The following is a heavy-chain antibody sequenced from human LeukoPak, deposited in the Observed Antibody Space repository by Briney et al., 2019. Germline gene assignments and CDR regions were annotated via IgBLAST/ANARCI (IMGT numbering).Heavy chain of an antibody. J-gene: IGHJ4*02. CDR1: GFXVSSNY. CDR3: ARVPTTVTTVYFDY. V-gene: IGHV3-53*01. D-gene: IGHD4-17*01. CDR2: IYSGGST. Sequence: GGSLRLSCAASGFXVSSNYISWVRQAPGKGLEWVSGIYSGGSTYYADSVKGRFTISRDNSKNTLYLQMNSLRAEDTAVHYCARVPTTVTTVYFDYWGQGTLVTVSS.